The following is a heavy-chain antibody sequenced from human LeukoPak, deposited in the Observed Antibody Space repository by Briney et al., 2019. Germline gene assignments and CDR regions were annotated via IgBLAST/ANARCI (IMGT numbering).Heavy chain of an antibody. J-gene: IGHJ6*02. D-gene: IGHD2-2*02. CDR3: AVAAAIGSYYYYGMDV. CDR2: MNPNSGNT. V-gene: IGHV1-8*01. Sequence: ASVKVSCKASGYTSTSYDINWVRQATGQGLEWMGWMNPNSGNTGYAQKFQGRVTMTRNTSISTAYMELSSLRSEDTAVYYCAVAAAIGSYYYYGMDVWGQGTTVTVSS. CDR1: GYTSTSYD.